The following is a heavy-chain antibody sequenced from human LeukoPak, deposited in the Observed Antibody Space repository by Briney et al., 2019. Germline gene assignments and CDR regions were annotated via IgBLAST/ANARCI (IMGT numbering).Heavy chain of an antibody. V-gene: IGHV4-59*01. D-gene: IGHD3-22*01. CDR2: IYYSGST. CDR1: GGSISSYY. CDR3: ARDYYDSIGPTSLDY. J-gene: IGHJ4*02. Sequence: PSETLSLTCTVSGGSISSYYWSWIRQPPGKGLEWIGYIYYSGSTNYNPSLKSRVTISVDTSKNQFSLKLSSVTAADTAVYYCARDYYDSIGPTSLDYWGQGTLVTVSS.